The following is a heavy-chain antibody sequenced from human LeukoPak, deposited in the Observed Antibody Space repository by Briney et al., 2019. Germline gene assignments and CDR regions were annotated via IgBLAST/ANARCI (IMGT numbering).Heavy chain of an antibody. CDR1: GFTFSTYA. D-gene: IGHD6-13*01. J-gene: IGHJ4*02. Sequence: GGSLRLSCAASGFTFSTYAMHWVRQAPGKGLDWVAVIASDGRDKHYADSVKGRFTISRDNSKNTLYLQMNSLRAEDTAVYYCAKDPAPKAAAYYFAYWGQGTLVTVSS. CDR3: AKDPAPKAAAYYFAY. CDR2: IASDGRDK. V-gene: IGHV3-30*18.